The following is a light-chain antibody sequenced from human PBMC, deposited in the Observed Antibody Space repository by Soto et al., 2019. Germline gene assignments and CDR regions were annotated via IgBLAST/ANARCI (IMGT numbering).Light chain of an antibody. CDR3: CSYASSSILYV. CDR2: EGS. V-gene: IGLV2-23*01. Sequence: SERNHPASVSGLPGRSSTISCTGTSSDVGSYKLVSWYQHHPGKAPKLMIYEGSKRPSGVSNRFSGSTSGNTASLTISGLQAEDEADYYCCSYASSSILYVFGTGTKVTVL. CDR1: SSDVGSYKL. J-gene: IGLJ1*01.